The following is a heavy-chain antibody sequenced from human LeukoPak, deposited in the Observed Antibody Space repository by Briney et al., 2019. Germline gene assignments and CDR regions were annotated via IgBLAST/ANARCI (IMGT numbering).Heavy chain of an antibody. V-gene: IGHV3-30-3*02. CDR2: ISYAGSNK. D-gene: IGHD5-12*01. J-gene: IGHJ4*02. Sequence: GGSLRLSCAPSGFTFSSYAMHWVRQAPGKGLEWVAVISYAGSNKFYADSVRGRYTISRDNSKNTVYLQMNSLRVDDTALYHCTKRICYGYGLDSWGQGTLVTVSS. CDR3: TKRICYGYGLDS. CDR1: GFTFSSYA.